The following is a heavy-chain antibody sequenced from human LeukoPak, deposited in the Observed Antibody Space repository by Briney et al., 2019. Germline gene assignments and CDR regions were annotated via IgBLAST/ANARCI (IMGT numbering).Heavy chain of an antibody. CDR2: INHSGST. Sequence: NPSETLSLTCTVSGGSISSGGYYWSWIRQPPGKGLEWIGEINHSGSTNYNPSLKSRVTISVDTSKNQFSLKLSSVTAADTAVYYCAIPGGEYQNYYYGMDVWGQGTTVTVSS. CDR1: GGSISSGGYY. CDR3: AIPGGEYQNYYYGMDV. V-gene: IGHV4-39*07. D-gene: IGHD2-2*01. J-gene: IGHJ6*02.